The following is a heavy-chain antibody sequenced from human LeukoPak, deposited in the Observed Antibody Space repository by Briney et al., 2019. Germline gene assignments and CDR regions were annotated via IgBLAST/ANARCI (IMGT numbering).Heavy chain of an antibody. V-gene: IGHV3-20*04. CDR3: ARAMAERRTYYMDV. J-gene: IGHJ6*03. CDR1: GFTFDDYG. CDR2: INWNGGST. Sequence: GGSLRLSCAASGFTFDDYGISWVRQAPGKGLEWVSGINWNGGSTGYADSVKGRFTISRDNAKNSLYLQMNSLRAEDTALYYCARAMAERRTYYMDVWGKGTTVTVSS. D-gene: IGHD3-10*01.